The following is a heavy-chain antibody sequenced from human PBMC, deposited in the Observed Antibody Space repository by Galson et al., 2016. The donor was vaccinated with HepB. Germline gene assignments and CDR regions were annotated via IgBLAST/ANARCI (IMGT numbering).Heavy chain of an antibody. Sequence: SLRLSCAASGFTFSSYGMHWVRQAPGKGLEWVAVIWYDGSNKYYADSVKGRFTISRDNSKNTLYLQMNSLRAEDTAVYYCARDTKGRVEVVVAANYYYYYGMDVWGQETTVTVSS. CDR3: ARDTKGRVEVVVAANYYYYYGMDV. J-gene: IGHJ6*02. D-gene: IGHD2-15*01. CDR2: IWYDGSNK. CDR1: GFTFSSYG. V-gene: IGHV3-33*01.